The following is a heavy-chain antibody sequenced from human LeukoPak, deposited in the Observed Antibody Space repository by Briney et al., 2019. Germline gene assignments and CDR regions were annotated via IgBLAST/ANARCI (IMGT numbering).Heavy chain of an antibody. V-gene: IGHV3-33*06. D-gene: IGHD6-19*01. CDR2: IWYDGSNK. CDR1: GFTFSDYG. J-gene: IGHJ4*02. Sequence: GRSLRLSCAASGFTFSDYGMHWVRQAPGKGLEWVAVIWYDGSNKYYADSVKGRFTISRDNSKNTLYLQMNSLRAEDTAVYYCAKALNGLVDHWGQGTLVTVSS. CDR3: AKALNGLVDH.